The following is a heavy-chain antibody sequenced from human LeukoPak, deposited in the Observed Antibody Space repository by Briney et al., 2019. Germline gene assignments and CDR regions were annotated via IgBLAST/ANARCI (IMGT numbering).Heavy chain of an antibody. J-gene: IGHJ6*03. CDR3: ARVVWLPQYYYYNIDV. V-gene: IGHV4-59*01. CDR1: GGSISSYY. CDR2: IYYSGSI. D-gene: IGHD3-16*01. Sequence: SETLSLTCTVSGGSISSYYWSWIRQPPGKGLEWIGYIYYSGSINYNPSLKSRVTISVDTSKDQFSLKLSSVTAADTAVYYCARVVWLPQYYYYNIDVWGKGTTVTVSS.